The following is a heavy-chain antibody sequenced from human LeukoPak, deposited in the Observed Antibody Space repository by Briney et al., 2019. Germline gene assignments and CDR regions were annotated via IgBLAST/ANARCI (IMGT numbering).Heavy chain of an antibody. CDR2: IKQDGSEK. D-gene: IGHD3-10*01. Sequence: GGSLRLSCAASGFTFSSYWMSWVRQAPGKGVEWVANIKQDGSEKYYVDSVKGRFTISRDNAKNSLYLQMNSLRAEDTAVYYCARAMVRGVPDYWGQGTLVTVSS. V-gene: IGHV3-7*01. J-gene: IGHJ4*02. CDR3: ARAMVRGVPDY. CDR1: GFTFSSYW.